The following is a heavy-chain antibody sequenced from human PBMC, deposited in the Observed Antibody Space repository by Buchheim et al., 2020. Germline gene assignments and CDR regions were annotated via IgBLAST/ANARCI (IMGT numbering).Heavy chain of an antibody. CDR2: IKSKTDGGTT. CDR3: TTEAGLNYYDSSGFDFDY. J-gene: IGHJ4*02. Sequence: EVQLVESGGGLVKPGGSLRLSCAASGFTFSNAWMSWVRQAPGKGLEWVGRIKSKTDGGTTDYAAPVKGRFTISRDDSKNTLYLQMNSLKTEDTAVYYGTTEAGLNYYDSSGFDFDYWGQGTL. V-gene: IGHV3-15*01. D-gene: IGHD3-22*01. CDR1: GFTFSNAW.